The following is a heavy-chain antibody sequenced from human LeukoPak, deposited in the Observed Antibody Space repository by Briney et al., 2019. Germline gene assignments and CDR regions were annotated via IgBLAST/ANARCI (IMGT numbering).Heavy chain of an antibody. CDR2: ISYDGSNK. J-gene: IGHJ4*02. V-gene: IGHV3-30*18. CDR3: AKELRDGGFDY. CDR1: GLTFSRYG. D-gene: IGHD4-23*01. Sequence: GRSLRLSCAASGLTFSRYGMRWVRQAPGKGLEWVAVISYDGSNKYYVDSVKGRFSISRDNSKNTLDLQMNSLRGEDTAVYFCAKELRDGGFDYWGQGTLVTVSS.